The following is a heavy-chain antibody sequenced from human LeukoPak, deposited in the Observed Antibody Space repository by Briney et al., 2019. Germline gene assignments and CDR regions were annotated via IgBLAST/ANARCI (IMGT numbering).Heavy chain of an antibody. Sequence: SETLSLTCTVSGGPIRSGSDYWGWIRQPAGKGLEWIGRIYTSGSTNYNLSLQSRVTISVDTYRNQFSLKLSSVTAADTAVYYCARELYDSSGYYLYFDYWGQGTLVTVSS. CDR3: ARELYDSSGYYLYFDY. J-gene: IGHJ4*02. CDR2: IYTSGST. D-gene: IGHD3-22*01. V-gene: IGHV4-61*02. CDR1: GGPIRSGSDY.